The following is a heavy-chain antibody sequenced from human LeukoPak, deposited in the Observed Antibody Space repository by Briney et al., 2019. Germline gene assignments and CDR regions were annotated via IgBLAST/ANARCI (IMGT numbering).Heavy chain of an antibody. CDR3: ANGNYGPVGATTDS. D-gene: IGHD1-26*01. J-gene: IGHJ4*02. Sequence: GGSLRLSCAASRFTFSNHGMHWVRQAPGKGLEWVAFISIDGSGKYYADSVKGRFTISRDNSVNTLYLQMNSLRPEDTAIYYCANGNYGPVGATTDSWGQGTLVTVSS. CDR1: RFTFSNHG. CDR2: ISIDGSGK. V-gene: IGHV3-30*02.